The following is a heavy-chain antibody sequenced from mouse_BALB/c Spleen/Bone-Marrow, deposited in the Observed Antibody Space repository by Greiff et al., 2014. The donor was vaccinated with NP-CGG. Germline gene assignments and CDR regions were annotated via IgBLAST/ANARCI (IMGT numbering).Heavy chain of an antibody. Sequence: LVESGAELARPGASVKLSCKASGYTFTSYWMQWVRQRPGQGLEWIGAIHPGDGDTRYTQKFKGKATLTADKSSSTAYMQLSSLASEDSAVYYCARRDYGIRENYYAMDYWGQGTSVTVSS. CDR3: ARRDYGIRENYYAMDY. V-gene: IGHV1-87*01. J-gene: IGHJ4*01. CDR2: IHPGDGDT. D-gene: IGHD1-2*01. CDR1: GYTFTSYW.